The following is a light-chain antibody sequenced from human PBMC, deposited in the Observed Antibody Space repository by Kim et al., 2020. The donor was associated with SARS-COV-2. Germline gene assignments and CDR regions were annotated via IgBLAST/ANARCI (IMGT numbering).Light chain of an antibody. Sequence: PGERATLSCRASQSVLSNYLAWYQQRPGQAPRLLIYGAFNRAPGIPDRFSGSGSGTDFTLIISRLEPEDFGVYFCQQYGTSPKLTFGGGTKVDIK. CDR2: GAF. V-gene: IGKV3-20*01. CDR1: QSVLSNY. CDR3: QQYGTSPKLT. J-gene: IGKJ4*01.